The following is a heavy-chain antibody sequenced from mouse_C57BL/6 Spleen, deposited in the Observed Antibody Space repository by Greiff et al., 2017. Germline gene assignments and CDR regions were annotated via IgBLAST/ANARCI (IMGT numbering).Heavy chain of an antibody. J-gene: IGHJ4*01. CDR3: ARNIYVGYYYYSMDV. D-gene: IGHD2-3*01. V-gene: IGHV1-55*01. CDR2: IYPGGGST. Sequence: VQLQQPGPELVKPGASVKISCKASGYTFSSYWITWVKQRPGQGLEWIGDIYPGGGSTNYNEKFKSQATLTVDTSSSTAYMQLSSLSSEDSAVYYCARNIYVGYYYYSMDVWGQGTSVTVSS. CDR1: GYTFSSYW.